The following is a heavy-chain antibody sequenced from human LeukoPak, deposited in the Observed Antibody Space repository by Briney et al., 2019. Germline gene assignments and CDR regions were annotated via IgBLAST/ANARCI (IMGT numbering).Heavy chain of an antibody. J-gene: IGHJ4*02. V-gene: IGHV3-13*01. Sequence: GGSLRLSCAASGFAFSSYDMHWVRQATGKGLEWVSAIGTAGDTYYPGSVKGRFTISRENAKNSLYLQMNSLRAGDTAVYYCARVRYYYDSSGYYPHPYFDYWGQGTLVTVSS. CDR3: ARVRYYYDSSGYYPHPYFDY. CDR1: GFAFSSYD. D-gene: IGHD3-22*01. CDR2: IGTAGDT.